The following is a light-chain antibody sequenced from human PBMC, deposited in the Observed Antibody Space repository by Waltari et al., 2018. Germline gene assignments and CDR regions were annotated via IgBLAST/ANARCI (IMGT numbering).Light chain of an antibody. Sequence: EIIMTQPPATLSLSPGERATLPCRASQNVNSNLAWYQQKPGQAPRLLIYGASIRATGIPARFSGSGSGTQFTLTINSLQSEDSAVYFCQQHNDWPPWTFGQGTKVELK. V-gene: IGKV3-15*01. CDR2: GAS. J-gene: IGKJ1*01. CDR3: QQHNDWPPWT. CDR1: QNVNSN.